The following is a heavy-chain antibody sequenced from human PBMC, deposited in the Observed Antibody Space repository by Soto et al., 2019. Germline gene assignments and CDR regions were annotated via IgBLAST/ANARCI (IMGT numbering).Heavy chain of an antibody. J-gene: IGHJ4*02. Sequence: QVPLVESGGGVVQPGKSLRLSCAASGFSFSSYGLHWVRQAPGKGLEWVAAISFDGSNEYHADSVKGRFTISRDKSKNTLYLQMNSLRAEDTAVYYCAKATYSGSYFSDYWGQGTLVTVSS. D-gene: IGHD1-26*01. CDR1: GFSFSSYG. CDR2: ISFDGSNE. CDR3: AKATYSGSYFSDY. V-gene: IGHV3-30*18.